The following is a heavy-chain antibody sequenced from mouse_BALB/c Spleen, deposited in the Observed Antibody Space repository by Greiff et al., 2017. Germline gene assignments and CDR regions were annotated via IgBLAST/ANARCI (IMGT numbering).Heavy chain of an antibody. CDR1: GFTFTEYT. D-gene: IGHD3-3*01. CDR2: INPNNGGT. V-gene: IGHV1-26*01. Sequence: EVQLQQSGPELVKPWASVTISCTTSGFTFTEYTMHWVKQSHGKSLEWIGGINPNNGGTSYNQKFKGKATLTVDKSSSTAYMEHRNLTSGDSAVYYCANGGTGFRFAYWGQGTLVTVSA. CDR3: ANGGTGFRFAY. J-gene: IGHJ3*01.